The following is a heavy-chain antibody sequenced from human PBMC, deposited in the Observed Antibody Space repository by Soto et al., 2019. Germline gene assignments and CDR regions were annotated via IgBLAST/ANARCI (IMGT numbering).Heavy chain of an antibody. D-gene: IGHD6-13*01. Sequence: PGGSLRLSCAASGFTFSSYSMNWVRQAPGKGLEWVSYISTSSSTIYYADSVQGRFNISRDHAKNSLYLQMNSLRNADTAANYCARHMRYSSFRGMDVWGQGTTVTVTS. V-gene: IGHV3-48*02. CDR1: GFTFSSYS. J-gene: IGHJ6*02. CDR3: ARHMRYSSFRGMDV. CDR2: ISTSSSTI.